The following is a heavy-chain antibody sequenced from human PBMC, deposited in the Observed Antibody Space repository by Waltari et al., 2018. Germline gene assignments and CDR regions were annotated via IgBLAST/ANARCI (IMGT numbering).Heavy chain of an antibody. CDR2: IYYSVST. V-gene: IGHV4-39*01. D-gene: IGHD2-15*01. J-gene: IGHJ4*02. CDR1: GGSISSSSYY. Sequence: QLQLQESGPGLVKPSETLSLTCTVSGGSISSSSYYWGWIRQPPGKGLEWIGSIYYSVSTYYNPSLKSRATISVDTSKNQFSLKLSSVTAADTAVYYCARHPIVLDSVVVVAAYFGYWGQGTLVTVSS. CDR3: ARHPIVLDSVVVVAAYFGY.